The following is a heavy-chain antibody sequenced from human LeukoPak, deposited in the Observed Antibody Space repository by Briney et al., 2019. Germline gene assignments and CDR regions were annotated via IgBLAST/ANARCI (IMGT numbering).Heavy chain of an antibody. D-gene: IGHD2-15*01. V-gene: IGHV1-8*01. J-gene: IGHJ4*02. Sequence: GASVKVSCKASGYTFTSYDINWVRQATGQGLEWMGWMNPNSGNTGYAQKFQGRVTMTRNTSISTAYTELSSLRSEDTAVYYCAITPLYCSGGSCYYFDYWGQGTLVTVSS. CDR3: AITPLYCSGGSCYYFDY. CDR2: MNPNSGNT. CDR1: GYTFTSYD.